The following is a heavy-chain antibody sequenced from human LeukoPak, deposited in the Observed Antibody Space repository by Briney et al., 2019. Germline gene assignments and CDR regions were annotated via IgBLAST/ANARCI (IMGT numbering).Heavy chain of an antibody. V-gene: IGHV3-23*01. CDR3: AELGITRIGGV. Sequence: GVSLRLSCAASGFTFSNYPMRWGRQAPVKGLEWVTGISGSGDSTYYADCVKGRFTISRDNSKTTLYMQMNSLRAEDTAVYYCAELGITRIGGVWGKGTTVTISS. CDR2: ISGSGDST. D-gene: IGHD3-10*02. J-gene: IGHJ6*04. CDR1: GFTFSNYP.